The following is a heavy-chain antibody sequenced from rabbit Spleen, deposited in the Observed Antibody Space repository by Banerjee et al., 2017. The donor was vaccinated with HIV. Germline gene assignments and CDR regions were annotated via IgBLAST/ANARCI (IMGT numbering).Heavy chain of an antibody. J-gene: IGHJ4*01. D-gene: IGHD5-1*01. CDR3: ARDLVTVIGWNFNL. V-gene: IGHV1S40*01. CDR2: INIVTGKD. CDR1: GFSFSSNS. Sequence: QSLEESGGDLVKPGASLTLTCTASGFSFSSNSMWWVRQAPGKGLEWIACINIVTGKDVYATWAKGRFIMSRTSSTTVTLQMTSLTAADTATYICARDLVTVIGWNFNLWGPGTLVTVS.